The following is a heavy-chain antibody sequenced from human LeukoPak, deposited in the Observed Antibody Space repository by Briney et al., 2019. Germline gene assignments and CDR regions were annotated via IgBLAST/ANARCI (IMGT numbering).Heavy chain of an antibody. CDR3: ARDSRGAGPDFDN. Sequence: SETLSLTCTVSGGLISSYWWAWIRRAPGKGLEWIGYIHYSGTTKYNLSLESRVTISLDTSRNQFSLKLNSVTAADTAVYYCARDSRGAGPDFDNWGQGTLVTVSS. J-gene: IGHJ4*02. CDR1: GGLISSYW. V-gene: IGHV4-59*01. D-gene: IGHD6-19*01. CDR2: IHYSGTT.